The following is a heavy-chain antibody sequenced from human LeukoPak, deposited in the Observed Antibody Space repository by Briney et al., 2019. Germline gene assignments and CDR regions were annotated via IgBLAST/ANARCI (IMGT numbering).Heavy chain of an antibody. CDR3: ARIPGTEWFGEFSDF. V-gene: IGHV3-23*01. D-gene: IGHD3-10*01. J-gene: IGHJ4*02. Sequence: QPGGSLRLSCAASGFTFSSYAMNWVRQAPGKGLEWVSSISGSGGSTYYADSVKGRFTISRDNSKNTLYLQMNRLRAEDTAVYYCARIPGTEWFGEFSDFWGQGTLVTVSS. CDR2: ISGSGGST. CDR1: GFTFSSYA.